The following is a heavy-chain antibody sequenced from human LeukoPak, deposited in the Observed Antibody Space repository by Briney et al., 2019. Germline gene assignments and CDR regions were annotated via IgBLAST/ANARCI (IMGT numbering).Heavy chain of an antibody. CDR3: AKDSLYSSSWYGVFDY. Sequence: PGGSLRLSCAASGFTFNTYSMNWVRQAPGKGLEWISYISNSGNTIYYADSVKGRFTISRDNAKNSLYLQMNSLRAEDTAVYYCAKDSLYSSSWYGVFDYWGQGTLVTVSS. CDR2: ISNSGNTI. CDR1: GFTFNTYS. D-gene: IGHD6-13*01. V-gene: IGHV3-48*04. J-gene: IGHJ4*02.